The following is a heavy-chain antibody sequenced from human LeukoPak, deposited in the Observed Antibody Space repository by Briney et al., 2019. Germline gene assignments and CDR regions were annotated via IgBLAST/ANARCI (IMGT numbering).Heavy chain of an antibody. CDR2: ISGSGGST. CDR3: AKDGTLWFGELLSNYYYYGMDV. D-gene: IGHD3-10*01. CDR1: GFTFSSYA. J-gene: IGHJ6*04. V-gene: IGHV3-23*01. Sequence: PGGSLRLSCAASGFTFSSYAMSWVRQAPGKGLEWVSAISGSGGSTYYADSVKGRFTISRDNSKNTLYLQMNSPRAEDTAVYYCAKDGTLWFGELLSNYYYYGMDVWGKGTTVTVSS.